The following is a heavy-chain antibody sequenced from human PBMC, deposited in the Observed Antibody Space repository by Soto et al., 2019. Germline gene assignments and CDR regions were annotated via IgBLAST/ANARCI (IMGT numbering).Heavy chain of an antibody. V-gene: IGHV3-23*01. Sequence: EVQLLESGGGLVQPGGSLRLSCAASGFTFSSYAMSWVRQAPGKGLEWVSAISGSGGSTYYADSVQGRFTISRDNSKNTLYLQMNSLRAEDTAVYYCAKSIGSPAVADFHYYYYGMDVWGQGTTVTVSS. CDR1: GFTFSSYA. D-gene: IGHD6-19*01. CDR2: ISGSGGST. CDR3: AKSIGSPAVADFHYYYYGMDV. J-gene: IGHJ6*02.